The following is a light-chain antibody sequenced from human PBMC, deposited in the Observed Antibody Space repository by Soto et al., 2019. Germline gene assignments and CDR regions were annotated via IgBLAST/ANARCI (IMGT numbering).Light chain of an antibody. V-gene: IGLV2-11*01. CDR2: DVI. CDR1: TSDVGAYNL. CDR3: TSYTRTRNLL. J-gene: IGLJ2*01. Sequence: QSALTQPRSVSGSPGQSITLSCDGSTSDVGAYNLVSWYQQHPGEAPKLMIYDVIKRPSGVPYRFSGSKSGNTASLTISGLQADDEADYYCTSYTRTRNLLFGGGTKVTVL.